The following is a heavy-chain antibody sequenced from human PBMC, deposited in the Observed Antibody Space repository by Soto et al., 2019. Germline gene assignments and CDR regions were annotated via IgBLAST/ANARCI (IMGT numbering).Heavy chain of an antibody. CDR1: GYTFTSYG. V-gene: IGHV1-18*04. D-gene: IGHD3-3*01. J-gene: IGHJ5*02. CDR2: ISAYNGNT. CDR3: ARVKKVFWSGSWFDP. Sequence: ASVKVSWKASGYTFTSYGISWVRQVPGQGLEWMGWISAYNGNTNYAQKLQGRVTMTTDASTSTAYMELRSLRSDDTAVYYCARVKKVFWSGSWFDPWGQGTLVTVSS.